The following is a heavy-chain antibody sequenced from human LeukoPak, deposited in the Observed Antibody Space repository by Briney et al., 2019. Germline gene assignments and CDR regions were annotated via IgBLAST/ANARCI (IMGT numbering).Heavy chain of an antibody. V-gene: IGHV1-18*01. CDR1: GYTFNTYG. CDR2: IGTENAYT. J-gene: IGHJ4*02. Sequence: GASVKVSCKASGYTFNTYGISWVRQAPGQGLEWMGWIGTENAYTIYAEKFQGRVTLTTDTSTTTVHMELRSLRSDDTAVYYCARDSERGFDYWGQGSLVTVS. CDR3: ARDSERGFDY.